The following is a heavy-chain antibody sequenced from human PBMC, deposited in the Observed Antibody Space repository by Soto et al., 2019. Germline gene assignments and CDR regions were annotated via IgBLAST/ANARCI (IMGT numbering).Heavy chain of an antibody. CDR2: IDPSDSYT. CDR1: GYSFTSYW. D-gene: IGHD3-10*01. CDR3: ARQGGMVRGRVYGMDV. Sequence: GESLKISCQGSGYSFTSYWITWVRQMPGEGLEWMGRIDPSDSYTNYSPSFQGRVTISADKSISTAYLHWSSLKASDTAMYYCARQGGMVRGRVYGMDVWGQGTTVTVSS. V-gene: IGHV5-10-1*01. J-gene: IGHJ6*02.